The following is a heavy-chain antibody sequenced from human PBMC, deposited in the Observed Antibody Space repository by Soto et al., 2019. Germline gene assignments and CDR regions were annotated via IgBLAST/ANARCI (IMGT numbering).Heavy chain of an antibody. J-gene: IGHJ4*02. D-gene: IGHD6-13*01. CDR3: AQQAIAAAGPILYYFDY. CDR1: GFSLSTSGVG. Sequence: QITLKESGPTLVKPTQTLTLTCTFSGFSLSTSGVGVGWIRQPPGKALEWLALIYWDDDKRYSPSLKSRLTITKDTSKNQVVLTMTNMDPVDTATYYCAQQAIAAAGPILYYFDYWGQGTLVTVSS. V-gene: IGHV2-5*02. CDR2: IYWDDDK.